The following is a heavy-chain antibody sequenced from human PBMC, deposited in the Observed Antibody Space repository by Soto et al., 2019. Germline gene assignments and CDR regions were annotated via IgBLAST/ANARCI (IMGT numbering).Heavy chain of an antibody. CDR1: GYTFTGYY. CDR2: INPNSGGT. CDR3: ASSPVWSGYYSSVGYFDY. Sequence: ASVKVSCKASGYTFTGYYMHWVRRAPGQGLEWMGWINPNSGGTNYAQKFQGRVTMTRDTSISTAYMELSRLRSDDTAVYYCASSPVWSGYYSSVGYFDYWGQGTLVTVS. D-gene: IGHD3-3*01. J-gene: IGHJ4*02. V-gene: IGHV1-2*02.